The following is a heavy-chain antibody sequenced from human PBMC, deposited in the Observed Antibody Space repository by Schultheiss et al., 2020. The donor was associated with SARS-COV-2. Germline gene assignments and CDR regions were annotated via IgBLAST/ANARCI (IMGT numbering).Heavy chain of an antibody. CDR1: GFTFSSYS. D-gene: IGHD2-8*01. J-gene: IGHJ6*02. CDR3: AKSRIMATYYYYGMDV. CDR2: ISSSSSYI. V-gene: IGHV3-21*01. Sequence: GSLRLSCAASGFTFSSYSMNWVRQAPGKGLEWVSSISSSSSYIYYADSVKGRFTISRDSSKNTLYLQMNSLRTEDAAMYYCAKSRIMATYYYYGMDVWGQGTTVTVSS.